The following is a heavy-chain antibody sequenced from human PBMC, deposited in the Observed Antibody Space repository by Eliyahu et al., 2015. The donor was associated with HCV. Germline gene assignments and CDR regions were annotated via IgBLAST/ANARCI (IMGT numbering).Heavy chain of an antibody. CDR1: GFSLSNARMG. D-gene: IGHD4-17*01. V-gene: IGHV2-26*01. CDR3: ARIGGLDYGDYSDY. J-gene: IGHJ4*02. Sequence: QVTLKESGPVLVKPTETLTLTCTVSGFSLSNARMGVSWIRQPPGKALEWLAHIFSNDEKSYSTSLKSRLTISKDTSKSQVVLTMTNMDPVDTATYYCARIGGLDYGDYSDYWGQGTLVTVSS. CDR2: IFSNDEK.